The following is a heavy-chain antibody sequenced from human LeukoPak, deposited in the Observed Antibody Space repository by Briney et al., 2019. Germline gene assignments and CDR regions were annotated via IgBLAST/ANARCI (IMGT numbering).Heavy chain of an antibody. J-gene: IGHJ3*01. CDR1: GDSISSSIYY. D-gene: IGHD2-2*01. CDR2: ISSSGNT. CDR3: ARGPSSNYGFDF. V-gene: IGHV4-39*07. Sequence: SETLSLTCTVSGDSISSSIYYWGWIRQPPGKGLEWIGSISSSGNTYYNPSLKSRVTISVDTSKDQFSLKLSSVTAADTAVYYCARGPSSNYGFDFWGQGTMVTVSS.